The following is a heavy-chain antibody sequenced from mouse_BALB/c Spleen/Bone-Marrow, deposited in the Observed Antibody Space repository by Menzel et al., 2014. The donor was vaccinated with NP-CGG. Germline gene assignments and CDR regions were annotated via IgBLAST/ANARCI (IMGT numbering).Heavy chain of an antibody. CDR2: IDPSTGYT. V-gene: IGHV1-7*01. Sequence: QVQLQQSGAELAKPRASVKMSCKASGYTFTNYWMHWVKQRPEQGLEWIGYIDPSTGYTVYNQKFKDKATLTADKSSSTAYMQLSSLTSEDSAVYYCARGGIYDGYSYWGQGTLVTVSA. CDR1: GYTFTNYW. CDR3: ARGGIYDGYSY. D-gene: IGHD2-3*01. J-gene: IGHJ3*01.